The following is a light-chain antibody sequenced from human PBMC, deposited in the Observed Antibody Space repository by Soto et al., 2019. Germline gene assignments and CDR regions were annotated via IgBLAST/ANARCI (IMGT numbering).Light chain of an antibody. CDR2: DAS. CDR3: EHYKAYGS. J-gene: IGKJ5*01. CDR1: QSISRW. V-gene: IGKV1-5*01. Sequence: RDTGSRRASQSISRWLAWYQQKPGKAPKALIYDASTLRSGVPSRFIVCGSGTEFTLICGSLMPCDVATNYGEHYKAYGSFAEGTRLEIK.